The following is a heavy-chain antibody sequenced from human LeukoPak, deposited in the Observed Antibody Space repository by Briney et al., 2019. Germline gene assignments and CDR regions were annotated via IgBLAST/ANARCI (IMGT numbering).Heavy chain of an antibody. Sequence: GGSLRLSCVTAGFTFSNYNMNWVRQAPGKGLEWVSYISGSSTTIKYPDSVKGRFTISRDNAKNSLYLQMNSLRDEDTAVYYCARSDAAYSDFWGQGTLVTVSS. CDR2: ISGSSTTI. CDR3: ARSDAAYSDF. J-gene: IGHJ4*02. CDR1: GFTFSNYN. V-gene: IGHV3-48*02. D-gene: IGHD2-15*01.